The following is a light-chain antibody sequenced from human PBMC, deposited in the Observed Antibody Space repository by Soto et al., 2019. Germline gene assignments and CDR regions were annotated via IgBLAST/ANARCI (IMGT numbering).Light chain of an antibody. Sequence: EIVMTQYPATLSLSHGERATLSCRASQSVSTNLAWYQQKPGQAPRLLIYGASTRATGIPARFSGSGSGTEFTLTINSLQSEDFAVYYCQLPDNLPRTFCQGTKVDI. CDR2: GAS. V-gene: IGKV3-15*01. J-gene: IGKJ1*01. CDR3: QLPDNLPRT. CDR1: QSVSTN.